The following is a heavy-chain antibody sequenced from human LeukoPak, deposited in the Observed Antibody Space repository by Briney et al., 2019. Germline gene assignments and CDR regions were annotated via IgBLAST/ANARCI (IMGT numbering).Heavy chain of an antibody. V-gene: IGHV3-30*18. CDR3: AKDWGSSDWYNWFDP. Sequence: TGGSLRLSCVVSRFTIGNHGMHWVRQAPGKGLEWVAMISHDGGSEHYGDSVKGRLTISRDNSKNTLYLQMNSLRVEDTAVYYCAKDWGSSDWYNWFDPWGQGTLVTVSS. D-gene: IGHD6-19*01. J-gene: IGHJ5*02. CDR1: RFTIGNHG. CDR2: ISHDGGSE.